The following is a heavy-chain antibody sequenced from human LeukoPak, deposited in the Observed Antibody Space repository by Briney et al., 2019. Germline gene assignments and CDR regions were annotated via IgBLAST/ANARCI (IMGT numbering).Heavy chain of an antibody. CDR2: ISSSSSYI. CDR1: RFTFSSYS. D-gene: IGHD2-2*01. J-gene: IGHJ2*01. CDR3: AIAQTVVPAATWYFDL. Sequence: GGSLRLSCAASRFTFSSYSMNWVRQAPGKGLEWVSSISSSSSYIYYADSVKGRFTISRDNAKNSLYLKMNSLRAEDTAVYYCAIAQTVVPAATWYFDLWGRGTLVTVSS. V-gene: IGHV3-21*01.